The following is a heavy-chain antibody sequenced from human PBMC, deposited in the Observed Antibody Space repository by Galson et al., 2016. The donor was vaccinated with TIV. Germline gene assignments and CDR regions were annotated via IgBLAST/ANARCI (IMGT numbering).Heavy chain of an antibody. CDR2: ITGSGDTT. J-gene: IGHJ6*02. Sequence: SLRLSCAASEFTFSNYAMSWVRQAPGKGLEWVSSITGSGDTTYYADSVKGRFTISRDNSKNTLFLQMNSLRGGDTAVYYCAKDGGPIVVVPAAAEFYYGMDLWGQGTSVTVSS. CDR3: AKDGGPIVVVPAAAEFYYGMDL. CDR1: EFTFSNYA. D-gene: IGHD2-2*01. V-gene: IGHV3-23*01.